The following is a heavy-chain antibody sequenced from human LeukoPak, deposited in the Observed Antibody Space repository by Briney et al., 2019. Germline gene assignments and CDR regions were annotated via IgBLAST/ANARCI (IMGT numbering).Heavy chain of an antibody. CDR2: TYYRSKWYN. CDR3: ARGGRFYCSSTSCPKENNWFDP. V-gene: IGHV6-1*01. CDR1: GDSVSSNSAA. J-gene: IGHJ5*02. D-gene: IGHD2-2*01. Sequence: SQTLSLTCAISGDSVSSNSAAWNWIRQSPSRGLEWLGRTYYRSKWYNDYAVSVKSRITINPDTSKNQFSLQLNSVTPEDTAVYYCARGGRFYCSSTSCPKENNWFDPWGQGTLVTVSS.